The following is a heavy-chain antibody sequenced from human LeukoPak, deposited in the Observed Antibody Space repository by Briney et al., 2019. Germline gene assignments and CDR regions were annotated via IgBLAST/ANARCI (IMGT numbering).Heavy chain of an antibody. Sequence: GGSLRLSCAASGFTVSSNYMSWVRQAPGKGLEWVSDIYSGGSTYYADSVKGRFTISRDNSKNTLYLQMNSLRAEDTAVYYCARLAYCGGDCYSDYFDYWGQGTLVTVSS. CDR3: ARLAYCGGDCYSDYFDY. CDR1: GFTVSSNY. V-gene: IGHV3-53*01. J-gene: IGHJ4*02. CDR2: IYSGGST. D-gene: IGHD2-21*02.